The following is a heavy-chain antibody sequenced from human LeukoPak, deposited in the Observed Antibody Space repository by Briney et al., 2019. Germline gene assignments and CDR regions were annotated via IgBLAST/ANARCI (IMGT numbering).Heavy chain of an antibody. D-gene: IGHD4-17*01. Sequence: SETLSPTCAVYGGSFSGYYWSWIRQPPGKGLEWIGEINHSGSTNYNLSLKSRVTILVDTSKNQFSLKLSSVTAADTAVYYCARGHSPVTTKVSYFQHWGQGTLVTVSS. CDR2: INHSGST. V-gene: IGHV4-34*01. CDR1: GGSFSGYY. CDR3: ARGHSPVTTKVSYFQH. J-gene: IGHJ1*01.